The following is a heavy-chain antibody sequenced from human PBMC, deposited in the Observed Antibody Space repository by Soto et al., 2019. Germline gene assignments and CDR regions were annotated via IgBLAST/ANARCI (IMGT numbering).Heavy chain of an antibody. CDR2: INPNSGGT. Sequence: ASVKVSCKASGYTFTGYYMHWVRQAPGQGLEWMGWINPNSGGTNYAQKFQGRVTMTRDTSISTAYMELSRLRSDDTAVYYCARVSMVRGVNLYYYYGMDVWGQGTTVTVSS. V-gene: IGHV1-2*02. J-gene: IGHJ6*02. CDR3: ARVSMVRGVNLYYYYGMDV. CDR1: GYTFTGYY. D-gene: IGHD3-10*01.